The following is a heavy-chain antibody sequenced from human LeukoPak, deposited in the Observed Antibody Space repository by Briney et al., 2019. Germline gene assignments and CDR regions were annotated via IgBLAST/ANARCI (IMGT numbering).Heavy chain of an antibody. D-gene: IGHD6-19*01. CDR2: INHSGST. CDR1: GGSFSGYY. Sequence: TSETLSLTCAVYGGSFSGYYWSWIRQPPGKGLEWIGEINHSGSTNYNPSLKSRVTISVDTSKNQFSLKLSSVTAADTAVYYCARGVAEGYYYYYGMDVWGQGATVTVSS. J-gene: IGHJ6*02. CDR3: ARGVAEGYYYYYGMDV. V-gene: IGHV4-34*01.